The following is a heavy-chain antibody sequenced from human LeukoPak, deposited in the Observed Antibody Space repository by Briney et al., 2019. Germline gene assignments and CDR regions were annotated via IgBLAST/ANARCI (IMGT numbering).Heavy chain of an antibody. CDR1: GGTFSSYT. D-gene: IGHD6-13*01. CDR3: ARSSSWYGVDY. CDR2: IIPILGIA. J-gene: IGHJ4*02. Sequence: SVKVSCKASGGTFSSYTISWVRQAPGQGLEWMGRIIPILGIANYAQKFQGRVTITADKSTSTAYMELSSLRSEDTAVYYCARSSSWYGVDYWGQGTLVTVSS. V-gene: IGHV1-69*02.